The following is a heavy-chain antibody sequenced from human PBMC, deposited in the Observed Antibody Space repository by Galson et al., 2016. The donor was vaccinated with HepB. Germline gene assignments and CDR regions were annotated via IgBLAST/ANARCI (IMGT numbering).Heavy chain of an antibody. J-gene: IGHJ4*02. Sequence: SLRLSCAASGFTFSYWPMHWVRQAPDKGLEWVAIVSNDGNSKYYADSVKGRFTISRANSNNTLFLQMNSLRAEDTAGYYCARGNGGKASLNYWGQGILVTVSS. D-gene: IGHD4-23*01. V-gene: IGHV3-30*03. CDR2: VSNDGNSK. CDR3: ARGNGGKASLNY. CDR1: GFTFSYWP.